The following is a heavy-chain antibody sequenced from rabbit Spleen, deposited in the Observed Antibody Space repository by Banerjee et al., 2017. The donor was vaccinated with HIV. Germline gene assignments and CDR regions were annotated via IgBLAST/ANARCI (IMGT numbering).Heavy chain of an antibody. V-gene: IGHV1S40*01. CDR2: IYAGSSDST. J-gene: IGHJ6*01. CDR1: GFSFNSGYD. CDR3: ARDTSTSFSTYGMDL. D-gene: IGHD1-1*01. Sequence: QSLEESGGDLVKPGASLTLTCKASGFSFNSGYDMCWVRQAPGKGLEWIACIYAGSSDSTYSATWAKGRFTLSKTSSTTVTLQMTSLTAADTATYFCARDTSTSFSTYGMDLWGPGTLVTVS.